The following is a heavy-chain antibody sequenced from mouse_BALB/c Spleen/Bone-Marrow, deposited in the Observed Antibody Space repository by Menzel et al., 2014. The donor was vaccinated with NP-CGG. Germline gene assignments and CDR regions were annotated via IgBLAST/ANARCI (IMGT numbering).Heavy chain of an antibody. J-gene: IGHJ4*01. Sequence: VKLQESGAELMKPGASVKISCKATGYTFSSYWIEWVKQRPGHGLEWIGEILPGSGSTNYNEKFKGKATFTADTSSNTAYMQLSSLTSEDSAVYYCGNYYAMDYWGQGTSVTASS. CDR2: ILPGSGST. V-gene: IGHV1-9*01. CDR3: GNYYAMDY. CDR1: GYTFSSYW.